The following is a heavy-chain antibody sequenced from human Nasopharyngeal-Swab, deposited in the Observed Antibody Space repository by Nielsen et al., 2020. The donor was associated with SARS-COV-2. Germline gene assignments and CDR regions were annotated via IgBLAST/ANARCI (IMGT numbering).Heavy chain of an antibody. Sequence: WVRQAPGQGLEWMGWMNPNSGNTGYAQKFQGRVTITRNTSISTAYMELSSLRSEGTAVYYCALPSAAYYYYGMDVWGQWTTVTVSS. J-gene: IGHJ6*02. CDR3: ALPSAAYYYYGMDV. CDR2: MNPNSGNT. D-gene: IGHD2-2*01. V-gene: IGHV1-8*03.